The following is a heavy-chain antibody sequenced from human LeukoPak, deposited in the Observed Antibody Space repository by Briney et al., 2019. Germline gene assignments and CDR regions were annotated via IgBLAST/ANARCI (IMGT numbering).Heavy chain of an antibody. CDR3: ARRPIRVAPLRYFDL. V-gene: IGHV4-34*01. CDR2: INDSGTI. CDR1: GGSFSDYY. Sequence: PSETLSLTCAVYGGSFSDYYWSWIRQPPGEGLEWIGEINDSGTINDNPSLKSRVTFSVDTSKNQFFLKLSSVTAADTAVYYCARRPIRVAPLRYFDLWGRGTLVTVSS. J-gene: IGHJ2*01. D-gene: IGHD5-12*01.